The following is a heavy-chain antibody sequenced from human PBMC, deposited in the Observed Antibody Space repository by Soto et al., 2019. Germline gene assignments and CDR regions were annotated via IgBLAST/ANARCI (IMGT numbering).Heavy chain of an antibody. CDR1: GGSISSANYN. Sequence: TLSLTCTVSGGSISSANYNWGWIRQYAGKGLEWIGYIYYSGSTYYNPSLKSRLSISLDTSKNQFSLNLSSVTAADTAVYDFARGRRYTSSWFWLDPWGQGTLVNVSS. J-gene: IGHJ5*02. D-gene: IGHD6-13*01. CDR2: IYYSGST. V-gene: IGHV4-31*03. CDR3: ARGRRYTSSWFWLDP.